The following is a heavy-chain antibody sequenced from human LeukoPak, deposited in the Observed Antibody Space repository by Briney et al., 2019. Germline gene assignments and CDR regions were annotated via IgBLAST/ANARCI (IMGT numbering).Heavy chain of an antibody. V-gene: IGHV1-8*01. Sequence: ASVKVSCKASGYTFTSYDINWVRQATGQGLEWMGRMNPNSGNTGYAQKFQGRVTMTRNTSISTAYMELSSLRSEDTAVYYCARTTRSRSAFDIWGQGTMVTVSS. CDR1: GYTFTSYD. CDR3: ARTTRSRSAFDI. D-gene: IGHD4-17*01. J-gene: IGHJ3*02. CDR2: MNPNSGNT.